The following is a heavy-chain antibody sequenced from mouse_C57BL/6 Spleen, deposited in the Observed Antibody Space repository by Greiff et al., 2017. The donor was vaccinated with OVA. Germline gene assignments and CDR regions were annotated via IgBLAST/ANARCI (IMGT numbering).Heavy chain of an antibody. Sequence: VQLQQSGPELVKPGVSVKIPCKASGYTFTDYNMDWVKQSHGKSLEWIGDINPNNGGTIYNQKFKGKATLTVDKSSSTAYMKSRSLKSEDTAVYYCARNYDYAMDYWGQGTSVTVSS. CDR3: ARNYDYAMDY. CDR1: GYTFTDYN. V-gene: IGHV1-18*01. CDR2: INPNNGGT. J-gene: IGHJ4*01. D-gene: IGHD1-1*02.